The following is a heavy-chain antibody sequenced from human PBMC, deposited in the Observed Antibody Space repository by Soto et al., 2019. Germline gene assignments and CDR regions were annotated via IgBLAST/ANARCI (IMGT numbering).Heavy chain of an antibody. CDR1: GGSISSGVYY. J-gene: IGHJ4*02. Sequence: QVQLQESGPGLVKPSQPLSLTCTVSGGSISSGVYYWRWIRKQPGTGLEWIGHIYHRGTTYYNPSLKRRVTISVDTSKNQFSLKLSSVTPADTDVYCCARGPSPFDYWCQGTLVTVSS. CDR2: IYHRGTT. V-gene: IGHV4-31*03. CDR3: ARGPSPFDY.